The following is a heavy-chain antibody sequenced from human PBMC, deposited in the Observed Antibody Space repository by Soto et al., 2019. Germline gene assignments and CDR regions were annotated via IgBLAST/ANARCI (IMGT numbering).Heavy chain of an antibody. Sequence: GGSLKLSCAASGFTFSSYAMSWVRQAPGKGLEWVSSISGSGGNTYYADSVKGRFTISRDNSKNTLYLQMNSLRAEDKDVYDWAKDRIAGAGWCDHWGQGTLVTVSS. D-gene: IGHD6-19*01. CDR2: ISGSGGNT. CDR1: GFTFSSYA. V-gene: IGHV3-23*01. CDR3: AKDRIAGAGWCDH. J-gene: IGHJ5*02.